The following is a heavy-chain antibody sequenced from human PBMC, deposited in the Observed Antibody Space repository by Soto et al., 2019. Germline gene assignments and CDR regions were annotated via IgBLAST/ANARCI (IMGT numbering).Heavy chain of an antibody. J-gene: IGHJ4*02. CDR3: ARVRGNYYDSSGYFDY. V-gene: IGHV3-21*01. D-gene: IGHD3-22*01. CDR2: ISSSSSYI. CDR1: GFTFSSYS. Sequence: GGSLRLSCAASGFTFSSYSMNWVRQAPGKGLEWVSSISSSSSYIYYADSVKGRFTISRDNAKNSLYLQMNSLRAEDTAVYYCARVRGNYYDSSGYFDYWGQGTLVTVSS.